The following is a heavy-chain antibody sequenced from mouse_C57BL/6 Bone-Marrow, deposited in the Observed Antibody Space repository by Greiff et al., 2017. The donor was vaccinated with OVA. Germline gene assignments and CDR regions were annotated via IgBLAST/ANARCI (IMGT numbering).Heavy chain of an antibody. CDR2: IDRENGDT. V-gene: IGHV14-4*01. Sequence: EVQLQQSGAELVRPGASVKLSCTASGFNIKDDDMHWVQQRPEQGLEWIGCIDRENGDTEYASKFQGQATITADTSSTTAYLQLSSLTSEDAAVYYCTPLTGDYWGQGTSVTVSS. CDR1: GFNIKDDD. J-gene: IGHJ4*01. CDR3: TPLTGDY.